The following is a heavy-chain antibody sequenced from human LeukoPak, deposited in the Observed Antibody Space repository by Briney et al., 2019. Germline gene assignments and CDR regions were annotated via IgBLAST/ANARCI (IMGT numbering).Heavy chain of an antibody. CDR1: GFTFSSYA. Sequence: PGGSLRLSCAASGFTFSSYAMHWVRQAPGKGLEWVAVISYDGSNKYYADSVKGRFTISRDNAKNSLYLQMNSLRDEDTAVYYCARDDIVVVPAAIGTGGYYYYGMDVWGQGTTVTVSS. CDR2: ISYDGSNK. D-gene: IGHD2-2*02. V-gene: IGHV3-30-3*01. J-gene: IGHJ6*02. CDR3: ARDDIVVVPAAIGTGGYYYYGMDV.